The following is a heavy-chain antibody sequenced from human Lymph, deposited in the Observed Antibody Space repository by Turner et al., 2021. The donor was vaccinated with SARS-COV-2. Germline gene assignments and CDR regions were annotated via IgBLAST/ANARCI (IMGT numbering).Heavy chain of an antibody. CDR3: ARDRDSSGWVDY. D-gene: IGHD3-22*01. Sequence: QVQLVESGGGVVQPGRSLRLSCAASGLTFSSYAMHWVRQAPGKGLEWVAFISYDESDKYYADSVKGRFTFYRDNSKNTLYLRMNSLRAEDTAVYNCARDRDSSGWVDYWGQGTLVTVSS. J-gene: IGHJ4*02. V-gene: IGHV3-30*04. CDR1: GLTFSSYA. CDR2: ISYDESDK.